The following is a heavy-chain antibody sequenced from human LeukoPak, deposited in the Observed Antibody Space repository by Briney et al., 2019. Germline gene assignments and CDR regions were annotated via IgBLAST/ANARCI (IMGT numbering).Heavy chain of an antibody. Sequence: GASLQISCKGSGSSFTSYWIGWVRQLPGKGLEWMGIIYPGDSDTRYSPSFQGQVTISADKSISTAYLQWSSLKASDTAMYYCARQRSGSYPDYWGQGTLVTVSS. CDR3: ARQRSGSYPDY. D-gene: IGHD1-26*01. V-gene: IGHV5-51*01. CDR2: IYPGDSDT. CDR1: GSSFTSYW. J-gene: IGHJ4*02.